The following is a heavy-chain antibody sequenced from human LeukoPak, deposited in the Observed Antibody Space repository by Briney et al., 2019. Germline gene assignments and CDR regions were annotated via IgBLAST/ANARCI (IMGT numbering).Heavy chain of an antibody. CDR3: ARAFPLRQQLAGENYYMDV. CDR1: GFTFSSYS. CDR2: ISSSSSYI. D-gene: IGHD6-13*01. Sequence: PGGSLRLSCAASGFTFSSYSMNWVRQAPGKGLEWVSSISSSSSYIYYADSVKGRFTISRDNAKNSLYLQMNSLRAEDTAVYYCARAFPLRQQLAGENYYMDVWGKGTTVTVSS. J-gene: IGHJ6*03. V-gene: IGHV3-21*01.